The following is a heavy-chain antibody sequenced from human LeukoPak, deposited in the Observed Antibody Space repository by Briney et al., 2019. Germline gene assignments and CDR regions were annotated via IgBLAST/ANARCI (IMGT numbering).Heavy chain of an antibody. CDR3: ARDSKTGLYYRRYHYMDV. V-gene: IGHV3-7*01. J-gene: IGHJ6*03. CDR1: GFTFSSYW. CDR2: IKQDGSVK. Sequence: GGSLRLSCAASGFTFSSYWMTWVRQAPGKGLERVANIKQDGSVKYYVDSVKGRFTISRDNAKNSLYLQMNSLRAEDTAVYYCARDSKTGLYYRRYHYMDVWGKGTTVTVSS. D-gene: IGHD3-22*01.